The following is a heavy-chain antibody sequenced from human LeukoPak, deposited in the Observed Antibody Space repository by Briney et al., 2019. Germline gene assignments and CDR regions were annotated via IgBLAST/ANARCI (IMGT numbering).Heavy chain of an antibody. CDR1: WYTLTGHY. J-gene: IGHJ4*02. V-gene: IGHV1-2*02. CDR3: ARDDYGDYVRSLDAFDI. Sequence: GGPVKGSFQAFWYTLTGHYIHLVRPAPGQRVELMGWIKPNSGGTNYAQKFQGRVTMTRDTSISTAYMELSRLRSDDTAVYYCARDDYGDYVRSLDAFDIWGQGTLVTVSS. CDR2: IKPNSGGT. D-gene: IGHD4-17*01.